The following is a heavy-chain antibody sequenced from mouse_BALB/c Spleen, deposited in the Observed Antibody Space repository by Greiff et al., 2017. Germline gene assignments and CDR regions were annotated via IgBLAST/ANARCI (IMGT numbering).Heavy chain of an antibody. V-gene: IGHV5-12-1*01. Sequence: EVMLVESGGGLVQPGGSRKLSCAASGFAFSSYDMSWVRQTPEKRLEWVAYISSGGGSTYYPDTVKGRFTISRDNAKNTLYLQMSSLKSEDTAMYYCARQSGVGMDYWGQGTSVTVSS. CDR1: GFAFSSYD. CDR2: ISSGGGST. J-gene: IGHJ4*01. CDR3: ARQSGVGMDY. D-gene: IGHD1-1*02.